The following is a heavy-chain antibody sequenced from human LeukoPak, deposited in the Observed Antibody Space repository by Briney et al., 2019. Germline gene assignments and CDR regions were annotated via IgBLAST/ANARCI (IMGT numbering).Heavy chain of an antibody. Sequence: GTSLRLSCGASGFSFSSYGMHWVRQAPGKGLEWVASIWPDGSKRYYADSVKGRFTISRDNAKNSLYLQMNSLRAEDTAVYYCAFEYSSSSWGAFDIWGQGTMVTVSS. CDR1: GFSFSSYG. V-gene: IGHV3-33*01. D-gene: IGHD6-6*01. CDR2: IWPDGSKR. J-gene: IGHJ3*02. CDR3: AFEYSSSSWGAFDI.